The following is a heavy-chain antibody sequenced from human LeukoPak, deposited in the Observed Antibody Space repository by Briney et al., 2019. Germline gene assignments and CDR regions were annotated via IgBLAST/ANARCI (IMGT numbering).Heavy chain of an antibody. CDR3: ANDLGWIQLNLG. CDR1: GFTLSNHA. D-gene: IGHD5-18*01. Sequence: GGSLRLSCAASGFTLSNHAMIWVRQAPGKGLEWVSSISGSGAMTYYADSVKGRFTISRDNAMDTLYLQMNSLRVEDTAVYYCANDLGWIQLNLGRGQGTLVTVSS. J-gene: IGHJ4*02. CDR2: ISGSGAMT. V-gene: IGHV3-23*01.